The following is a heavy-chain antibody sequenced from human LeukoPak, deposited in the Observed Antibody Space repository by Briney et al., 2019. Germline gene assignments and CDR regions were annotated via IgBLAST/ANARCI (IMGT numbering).Heavy chain of an antibody. CDR3: VRDRNEYSPGYLHYYYMDV. D-gene: IGHD4-11*01. CDR1: AFSISNNY. CDR2: IYVDGKT. J-gene: IGHJ6*03. V-gene: IGHV3-66*01. Sequence: GGSLRLSCVVSAFSISNNYMSWVRQAPGTGLRWVSMIYVDGKTKYADPVKGRFTIARDSSKNTMYLHMTSLREEDTGVYHCVRDRNEYSPGYLHYYYMDVWGKGTTVTVSS.